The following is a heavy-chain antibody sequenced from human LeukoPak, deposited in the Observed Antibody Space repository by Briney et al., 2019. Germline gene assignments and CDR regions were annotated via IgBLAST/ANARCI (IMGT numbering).Heavy chain of an antibody. D-gene: IGHD1-26*01. CDR3: VKGALWEAPH. Sequence: GGSLRLSCAASGFTFSNFAMSWVRQAPGKGLEWVSAIRTGGDSTYYADSVKGRFTISRDNSKNTLSLQMNSLRAEDTAVYYCVKGALWEAPHWGQGTLVTVSS. V-gene: IGHV3-23*01. CDR1: GFTFSNFA. J-gene: IGHJ4*02. CDR2: IRTGGDST.